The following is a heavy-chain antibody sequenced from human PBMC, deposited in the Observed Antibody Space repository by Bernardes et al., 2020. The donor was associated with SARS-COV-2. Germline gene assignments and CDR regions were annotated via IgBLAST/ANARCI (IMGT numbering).Heavy chain of an antibody. J-gene: IGHJ6*02. CDR1: GFSFRNYA. Sequence: GSLRLSCAASGFSFRNYAMSWVRQAPGKGLEWVAAISGSGDNTYYADSVKGRFTMSRDNSKNTLYLQMNSLRAEDTAVYYCARVSGSGPSGMDVWGQGTTVTVSS. CDR2: ISGSGDNT. V-gene: IGHV3-23*01. CDR3: ARVSGSGPSGMDV. D-gene: IGHD3-10*01.